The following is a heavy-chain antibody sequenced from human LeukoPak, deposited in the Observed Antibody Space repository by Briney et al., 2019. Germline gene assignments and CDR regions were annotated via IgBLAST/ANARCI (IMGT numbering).Heavy chain of an antibody. Sequence: GSLLLSCAASGFTFSSYAMSWVRQAPGKGLEWVSAISGSGGSTYYADSVKGRFTISRDNSKNTLYLQMNSLRAEDTAVYYCARDPAQSAAGTFDYWGQGTLVTVSS. J-gene: IGHJ4*02. D-gene: IGHD6-13*01. CDR3: ARDPAQSAAGTFDY. CDR1: GFTFSSYA. CDR2: ISGSGGST. V-gene: IGHV3-23*01.